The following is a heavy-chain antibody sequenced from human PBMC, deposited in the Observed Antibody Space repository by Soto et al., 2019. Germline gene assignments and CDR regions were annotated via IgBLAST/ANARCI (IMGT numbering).Heavy chain of an antibody. CDR2: ISAYNGNT. CDR1: GYTFTSYG. J-gene: IGHJ6*03. V-gene: IGHV1-18*01. Sequence: QVQLVQSGAEVKKPGGSVKVSCKASGYTFTSYGISWVGQAPGQGLEWMGWISAYNGNTNYAQKLQGRVTMTTDTSTSTAYMELRSLRSDDTAVYYCARDRVGKAMPTVTIGLLHYYYYMDVWGKGTTVTVSS. D-gene: IGHD4-17*01. CDR3: ARDRVGKAMPTVTIGLLHYYYYMDV.